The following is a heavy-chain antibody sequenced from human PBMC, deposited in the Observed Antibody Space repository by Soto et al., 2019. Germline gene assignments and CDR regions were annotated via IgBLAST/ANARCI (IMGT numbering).Heavy chain of an antibody. CDR2: ISNSGGST. CDR1: GFTFSSYS. J-gene: IGHJ4*02. CDR3: ARRGPGTYFDY. V-gene: IGHV3-23*01. Sequence: GGSLRLSCAASGFTFSSYSMTWLRQAPGKGLEWVSTISNSGGSTYYIDSVKGRFTISRDNSKNTLYLQMNSLRAEDTAVYYCARRGPGTYFDYWGQGTLVTVSS. D-gene: IGHD6-13*01.